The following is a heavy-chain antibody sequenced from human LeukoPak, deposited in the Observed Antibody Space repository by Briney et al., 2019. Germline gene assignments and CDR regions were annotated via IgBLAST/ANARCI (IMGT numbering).Heavy chain of an antibody. CDR1: GYTFTGYY. CDR2: INPNSGGT. CDR3: ARGGFVVVTAIGSYFDY. Sequence: ASVKVSCKASGYTFTGYYMHWVRQAPGQGLEWMGWINPNSGGTNYAQKFQGWVTMTRDTSISTAYMELSRLRSDDTAVYYCARGGFVVVTAIGSYFDYWGQGTLVTVSS. J-gene: IGHJ4*02. V-gene: IGHV1-2*04. D-gene: IGHD2-21*02.